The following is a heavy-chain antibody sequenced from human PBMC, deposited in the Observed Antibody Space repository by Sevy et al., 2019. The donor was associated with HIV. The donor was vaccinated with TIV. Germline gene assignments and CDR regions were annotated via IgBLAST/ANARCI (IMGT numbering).Heavy chain of an antibody. CDR2: ISGCGAGT. V-gene: IGHV3-23*01. CDR3: AKVLYDSSGYSPYAYGMDV. Sequence: GGSLRLSCAASGFTFSSYAMNWVRQAPGKGLEWVSAISGCGAGTYYADSVRGRFTMSRDNSKNTLYLQMNSLRAEDTAVYYCAKVLYDSSGYSPYAYGMDVWGQGTTVTVSS. CDR1: GFTFSSYA. D-gene: IGHD3-22*01. J-gene: IGHJ6*02.